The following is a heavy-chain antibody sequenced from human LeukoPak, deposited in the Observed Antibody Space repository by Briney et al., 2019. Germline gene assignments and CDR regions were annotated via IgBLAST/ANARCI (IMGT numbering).Heavy chain of an antibody. J-gene: IGHJ4*02. V-gene: IGHV1-24*01. CDR1: GYTLTELS. Sequence: GASVKVSCKVSGYTLTELSMHWVRQAPGKGLEWMGGFDPEDGETIYAQKFQGRVTMTEDTSTDTAYMELSSLRSEDTAVYYCATNIAVAAVGSGVFDYWGQGTLVTVSS. CDR2: FDPEDGET. D-gene: IGHD6-19*01. CDR3: ATNIAVAAVGSGVFDY.